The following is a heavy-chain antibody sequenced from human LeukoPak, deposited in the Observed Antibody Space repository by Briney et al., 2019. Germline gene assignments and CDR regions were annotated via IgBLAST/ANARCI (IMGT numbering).Heavy chain of an antibody. V-gene: IGHV3-21*01. Sequence: GGSLRLSCAASGFTLSSYWMNWVRQAPGKGLEWVSSISSSSSYIYYADSVKGRFTISRDNAKNSLYLQMNSLRAEDTAVYYCARGPDSSGYNHYYYYGMDVWGQGTTVTVSS. CDR1: GFTLSSYW. D-gene: IGHD3-22*01. CDR3: ARGPDSSGYNHYYYYGMDV. CDR2: ISSSSSYI. J-gene: IGHJ6*02.